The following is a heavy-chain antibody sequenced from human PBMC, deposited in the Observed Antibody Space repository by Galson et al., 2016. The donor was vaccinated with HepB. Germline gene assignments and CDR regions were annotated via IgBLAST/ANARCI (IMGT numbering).Heavy chain of an antibody. V-gene: IGHV3-23*01. CDR1: GFSFSNSG. CDR2: ITLSGDAT. J-gene: IGHJ4*02. D-gene: IGHD3-16*01. CDR3: GKHGGFDY. Sequence: SLRLSCAASGFSFSNSGMSWVRQAPGRGLEWVSGITLSGDATHYADFAKGRFTISRDNSKNTLYLYMNSLSAGDTALYYCGKHGGFDYWGQGALVTVSS.